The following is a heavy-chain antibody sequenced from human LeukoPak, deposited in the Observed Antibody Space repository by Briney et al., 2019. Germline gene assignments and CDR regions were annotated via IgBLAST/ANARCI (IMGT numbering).Heavy chain of an antibody. CDR1: GYRFTSYW. CDR3: ARRHCSGGSCYGEFDY. CDR2: IYPDDSDT. Sequence: GESLKISCKGSGYRFTSYWIGWVRQMPGKGLEWMGIIYPDDSDTKYSPSFQGQVSISADKTINTAYLQWGSLKASDTAMYYCARRHCSGGSCYGEFDYWGQGTLVTVSS. J-gene: IGHJ4*02. D-gene: IGHD2-15*01. V-gene: IGHV5-51*01.